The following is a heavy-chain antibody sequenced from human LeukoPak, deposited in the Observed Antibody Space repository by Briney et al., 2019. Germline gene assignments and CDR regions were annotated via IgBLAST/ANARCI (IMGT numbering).Heavy chain of an antibody. D-gene: IGHD3-22*01. Sequence: GGSLRLSCAASGFTFSGSAMHWVRQASGKGLEWVGRIRSKANSYATAYAASVKGRFTISRDDSKNTAYLQVNSLKTEDTAVYYCTRHVGYYDSSGYKTDYWGQGTLVTVSS. V-gene: IGHV3-73*01. CDR2: IRSKANSYAT. CDR1: GFTFSGSA. CDR3: TRHVGYYDSSGYKTDY. J-gene: IGHJ4*02.